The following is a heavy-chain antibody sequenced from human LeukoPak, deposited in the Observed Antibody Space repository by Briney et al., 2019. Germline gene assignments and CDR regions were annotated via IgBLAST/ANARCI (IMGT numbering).Heavy chain of an antibody. Sequence: PGRSLRLSCAASGFTFSSYGMHWVRQAPGKGLEWVAVISYDGSNKYYADSVKGRFTISRDNSKNTLYLQMNSLRAEDTAVYYCAKLISSWHTLDYWGQGTLVTVSS. CDR2: ISYDGSNK. CDR3: AKLISSWHTLDY. V-gene: IGHV3-30*18. D-gene: IGHD6-13*01. J-gene: IGHJ4*02. CDR1: GFTFSSYG.